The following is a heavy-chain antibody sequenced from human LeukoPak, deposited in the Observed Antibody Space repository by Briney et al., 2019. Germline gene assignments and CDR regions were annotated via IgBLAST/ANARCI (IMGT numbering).Heavy chain of an antibody. CDR2: MNPNSGNT. CDR1: GYTVTSYD. J-gene: IGHJ4*02. D-gene: IGHD5-18*01. Sequence: GASVKVSCKASGYTVTSYDINWVRQATGQGLEWMGWMNPNSGNTGYAQKFQGRVTITRNTSISTAYMELSSLRSEDTAVYYCAVDTAMVIGGFDYWGQGTLVTVSS. V-gene: IGHV1-8*03. CDR3: AVDTAMVIGGFDY.